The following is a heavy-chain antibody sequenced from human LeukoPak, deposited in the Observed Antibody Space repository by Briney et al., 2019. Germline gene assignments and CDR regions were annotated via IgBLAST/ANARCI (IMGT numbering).Heavy chain of an antibody. J-gene: IGHJ4*02. V-gene: IGHV1-46*01. CDR3: ARDVVGNYYGSGSYYAS. Sequence: SVKVSCKASGYTFTSYYMHWVRQAPGQGLEWMGIINPSGGSTSYAQKFQGRVTMTRDTSTSTVYMELSSLRSEDTAVYYCARDVVGNYYGSGSYYASWGQGTLVTVSS. CDR2: INPSGGST. D-gene: IGHD3-10*01. CDR1: GYTFTSYY.